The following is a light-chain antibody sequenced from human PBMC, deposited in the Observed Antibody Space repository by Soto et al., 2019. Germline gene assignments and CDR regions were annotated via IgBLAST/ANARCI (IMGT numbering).Light chain of an antibody. Sequence: EILMTQSPDTLSVSPGESATLSCRASQRVYSNLAWYQQRPGQAPRLLIYDASSRATGIPDRFSGSGSGTDFTLTISRLEPEDFAVYYCQQYGSSSLTFGGGTKVDIK. CDR1: QRVYSN. V-gene: IGKV3-20*01. CDR3: QQYGSSSLT. J-gene: IGKJ4*01. CDR2: DAS.